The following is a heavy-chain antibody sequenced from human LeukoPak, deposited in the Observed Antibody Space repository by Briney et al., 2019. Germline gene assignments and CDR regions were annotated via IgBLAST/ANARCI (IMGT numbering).Heavy chain of an antibody. CDR1: GGSISSSRYY. CDR3: ASTYYDILTGYSPFQH. D-gene: IGHD3-9*01. V-gene: IGHV4-31*03. J-gene: IGHJ1*01. Sequence: SETLSLTCTVSGGSISSSRYYWGWIRQHPGKGLEWIGYIYYSGSTYYNPSLKSRVTISVDTSKNQFSLKLSSVTAADTAVYYCASTYYDILTGYSPFQHWGQGTLVTVSS. CDR2: IYYSGST.